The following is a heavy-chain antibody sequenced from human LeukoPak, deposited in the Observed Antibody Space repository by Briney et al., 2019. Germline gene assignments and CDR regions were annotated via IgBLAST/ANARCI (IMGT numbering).Heavy chain of an antibody. CDR2: IYYTGST. CDR1: GGSISSSSYF. CDR3: ARHQRDGYNLDLLDY. Sequence: SETLSLTCTVSGGSISSSSYFLGWIRHPPGKGLEWIGGIYYTGSTYYNPSLKSRVTISVDTSKNQFSLRLSSVTAADTAFYYCARHQRDGYNLDLLDYWGQGTLVTVSS. V-gene: IGHV4-39*01. D-gene: IGHD5-24*01. J-gene: IGHJ4*02.